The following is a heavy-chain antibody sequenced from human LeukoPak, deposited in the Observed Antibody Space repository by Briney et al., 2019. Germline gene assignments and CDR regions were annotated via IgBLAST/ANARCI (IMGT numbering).Heavy chain of an antibody. Sequence: SGTLSLTCTVPVDSISSGSYYSSWIRQPGRKGLEWLGRIYTSGSTNYHPSLKSRGTMSVDTSKNQFSLKLSSVTAADTAVYYCARETDVDTAMPFDYWGQGTLVTVSS. CDR2: IYTSGST. CDR1: VDSISSGSYY. V-gene: IGHV4-61*02. J-gene: IGHJ4*02. CDR3: ARETDVDTAMPFDY. D-gene: IGHD5-18*01.